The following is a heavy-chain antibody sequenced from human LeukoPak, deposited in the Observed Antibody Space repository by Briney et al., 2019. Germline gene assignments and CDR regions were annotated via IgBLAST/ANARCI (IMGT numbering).Heavy chain of an antibody. D-gene: IGHD3-3*01. J-gene: IGHJ6*03. V-gene: IGHV1-69*05. CDR3: ARANWTPLTIFGGYYYYYYMDV. CDR2: IIPIFGTA. Sequence: SVKVSCKASGGTFSSYAISWVRQAPGQGLEWMGGIIPIFGTANYAQKFQGRVTITTDESTSTAYMELSSLRSEDTAVYYCARANWTPLTIFGGYYYYYYMDVWGKGTTVTVSS. CDR1: GGTFSSYA.